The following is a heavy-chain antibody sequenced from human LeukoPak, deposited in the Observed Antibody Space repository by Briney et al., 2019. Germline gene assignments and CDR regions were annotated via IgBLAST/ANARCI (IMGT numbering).Heavy chain of an antibody. J-gene: IGHJ4*02. V-gene: IGHV3-30*02. D-gene: IGHD6-13*01. CDR1: GFTFSTYG. CDR3: AKGHSSSWYSAYFDY. Sequence: GGSLRLSCAASGFTFSTYGMNWVRQAPGKGLEWVAFIRYDGSNKYYADSVKGRFTISRDNSKNTVYLQMNSLRAEDTAVYYRAKGHSSSWYSAYFDYWGQGTLVTVSS. CDR2: IRYDGSNK.